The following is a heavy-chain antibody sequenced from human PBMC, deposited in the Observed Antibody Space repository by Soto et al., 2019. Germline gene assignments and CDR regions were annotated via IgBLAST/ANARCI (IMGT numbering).Heavy chain of an antibody. CDR3: AKSLAVGLFDQLGFYYYYGMDV. D-gene: IGHD3-22*01. J-gene: IGHJ6*02. CDR1: GFTFSSYA. CDR2: ISGSGGST. Sequence: PGGSLRLSCAASGFTFSSYAMSWVRQAPGKGLEWVSAISGSGGSTYYADSVKGRFTISRDNSKNTLYLQMNSLRAEDTAVYYCAKSLAVGLFDQLGFYYYYGMDVWGQGTTVTVSS. V-gene: IGHV3-23*01.